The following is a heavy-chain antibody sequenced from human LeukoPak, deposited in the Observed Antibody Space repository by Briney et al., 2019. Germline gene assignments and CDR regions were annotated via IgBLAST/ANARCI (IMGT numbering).Heavy chain of an antibody. CDR3: ASIVGATGRAFDI. D-gene: IGHD1-26*01. CDR2: IIPILGIA. J-gene: IGHJ3*02. V-gene: IGHV1-69*04. CDR1: GGTFSSYA. Sequence: GASVKVSCKASGGTFSSYAISWVRQAPGQGLEWMGRIIPILGIANYAQKFQGRVTITADKSTSTAYMEPSSLRAEDTAVYYCASIVGATGRAFDIWGQGTMVTVSS.